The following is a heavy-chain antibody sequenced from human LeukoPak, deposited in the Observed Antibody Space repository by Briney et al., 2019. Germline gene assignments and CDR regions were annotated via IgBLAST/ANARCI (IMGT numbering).Heavy chain of an antibody. CDR3: ARADRFLDGMDV. J-gene: IGHJ6*02. V-gene: IGHV4-59*08. CDR1: GGSVSSYY. CDR2: IYYSGST. Sequence: SETLSLTCTVSGGSVSSYYWSWIRQPPGKGLEWIGYIYYSGSTNYNPALKSRVTISVDTSKNQFSLKLSSVTAADTAVYYCARADRFLDGMDVWGQGTTVTVSS. D-gene: IGHD3-3*01.